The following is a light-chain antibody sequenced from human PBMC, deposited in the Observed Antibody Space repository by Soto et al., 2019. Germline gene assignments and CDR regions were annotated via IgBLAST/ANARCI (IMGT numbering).Light chain of an antibody. CDR2: SPN. V-gene: IGLV1-44*01. J-gene: IGLJ3*02. Sequence: QSVLTQPPSASGTPGQRVTISCSGSSYNIGSNTENWYQQLPGTAPKLLIYSPNQRPSGVPDRFSGSKAGTSASLAMSGSESEDEADYYCAARDDSLKGWVFAGGTKVTVL. CDR3: AARDDSLKGWV. CDR1: SYNIGSNT.